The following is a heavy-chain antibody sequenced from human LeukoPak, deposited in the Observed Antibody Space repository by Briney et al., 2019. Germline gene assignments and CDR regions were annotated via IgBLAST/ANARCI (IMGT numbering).Heavy chain of an antibody. V-gene: IGHV3-30*04. J-gene: IGHJ4*02. D-gene: IGHD3-22*01. CDR3: VRDRDSTGYYDY. CDR1: GFTFSSYA. Sequence: PGGSLRLSCAASGFTFSSYAMHWVRQAPGKGLEWVAVISYDGSNKYYADSVKGRFTISRDNSKNTLYLQTNSLRAEDTALYYCVRDRDSTGYYDYWGQGTLVTVSS. CDR2: ISYDGSNK.